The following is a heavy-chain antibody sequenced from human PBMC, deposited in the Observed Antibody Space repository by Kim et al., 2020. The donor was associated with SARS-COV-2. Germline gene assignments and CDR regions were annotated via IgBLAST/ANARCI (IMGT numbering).Heavy chain of an antibody. CDR3: ARVADSSGYYYLYSY. J-gene: IGHJ4*02. CDR1: GGTFSSYA. Sequence: SVKVSCKASGGTFSSYAISWVRQAPGQGLEWMGGIIPIFGIANYAQKFQGRVTITADESTSTAYMELSSLRSEDTAVYYCARVADSSGYYYLYSYWGQGTLVTVSS. D-gene: IGHD3-22*01. V-gene: IGHV1-69*13. CDR2: IIPIFGIA.